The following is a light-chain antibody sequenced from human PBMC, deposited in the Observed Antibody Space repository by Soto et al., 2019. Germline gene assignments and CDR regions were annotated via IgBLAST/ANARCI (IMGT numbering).Light chain of an antibody. J-gene: IGKJ4*01. CDR1: QSVSSSY. Sequence: EIVLTQSPGTLSLSPGERATLSCRASQSVSSSYLAWYQQKPGQAPRLLIYGASSKATGIPDRFNGSGTGTDFIFIIIRLEPEDFAVYYCQQYGSSPLTFGGGTKVDIK. CDR3: QQYGSSPLT. V-gene: IGKV3-20*01. CDR2: GAS.